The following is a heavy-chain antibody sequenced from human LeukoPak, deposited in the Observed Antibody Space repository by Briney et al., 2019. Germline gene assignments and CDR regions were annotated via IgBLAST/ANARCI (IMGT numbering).Heavy chain of an antibody. CDR1: GFTFSSYG. CDR3: AVTTSVPHAFDI. D-gene: IGHD4-17*01. V-gene: IGHV3-30-3*01. Sequence: GRSLRLSCAASGFTFSSYGMDWDRQAPGKGREGGAVISYDGSNKYYADSVKGRFTISRDNSKNTLYLQMNSLRAEDTAVYYCAVTTSVPHAFDIWGQGTMVTVSS. CDR2: ISYDGSNK. J-gene: IGHJ3*02.